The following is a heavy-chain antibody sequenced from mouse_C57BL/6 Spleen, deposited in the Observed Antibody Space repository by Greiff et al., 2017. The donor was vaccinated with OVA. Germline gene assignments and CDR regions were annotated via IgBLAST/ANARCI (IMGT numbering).Heavy chain of an antibody. CDR3: ARRRGFDY. CDR2: IDPSDSYT. Sequence: QVQLKQPGAELVKPGASVKLSCKASGYTFTSYWMQWVKQRPGQGLEWIGEIDPSDSYTNYNQKFKGKATLTVDTSSSTAYMQLSSLTSEDSAVYYCARRRGFDYWGQGTTLTVSS. V-gene: IGHV1-50*01. J-gene: IGHJ2*01. CDR1: GYTFTSYW.